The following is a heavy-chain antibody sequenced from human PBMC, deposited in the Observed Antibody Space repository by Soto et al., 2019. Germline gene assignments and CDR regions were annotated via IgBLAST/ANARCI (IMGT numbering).Heavy chain of an antibody. D-gene: IGHD2-2*01. CDR3: AGRDCSGTNCYYLDYYYMDV. CDR1: GGSFSSYY. V-gene: IGHV4-59*08. Sequence: QVQLQESGPGLVRPSETLSLTCTVSGGSFSSYYWTWIRQSPGKGLEWIGYIYYSGSTDYNPALRGRIAISIDTSKNQFSLRLNSMTAADTAVYYCAGRDCSGTNCYYLDYYYMDVWGKGTTVTVSS. J-gene: IGHJ6*03. CDR2: IYYSGST.